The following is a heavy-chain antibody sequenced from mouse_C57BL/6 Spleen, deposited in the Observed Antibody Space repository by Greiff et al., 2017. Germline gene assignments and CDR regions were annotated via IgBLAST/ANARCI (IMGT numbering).Heavy chain of an antibody. CDR1: GYTFTSYW. CDR3: ARSGTTVVATDY. Sequence: QVHVKQPGAELVRPGTSVKLSCKASGYTFTSYWMHWVKQRPGQGLEWIGVIDPSDSYTNYNQKFKGKATLTVDTSSSTAYMQLSSLTSEDSAVYYCARSGTTVVATDYWGQGTTLTVSS. V-gene: IGHV1-59*01. CDR2: IDPSDSYT. J-gene: IGHJ2*01. D-gene: IGHD1-1*01.